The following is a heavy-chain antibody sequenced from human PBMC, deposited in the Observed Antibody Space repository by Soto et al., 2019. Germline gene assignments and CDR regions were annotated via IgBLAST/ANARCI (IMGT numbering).Heavy chain of an antibody. CDR1: GGSVSSGSYY. CDR2: IYYSGST. CDR3: ARDSPATSSGWYRHSFDP. J-gene: IGHJ5*02. V-gene: IGHV4-61*01. D-gene: IGHD6-19*01. Sequence: SETLSLTCTVSGGSVSSGSYYWSWIRQPPGKGLEWIGYIYYSGSTNYNPSLKSRVTISVDTSKNQFSLKLSSVTAADTAVYYCARDSPATSSGWYRHSFDPWGQGTLVTVS.